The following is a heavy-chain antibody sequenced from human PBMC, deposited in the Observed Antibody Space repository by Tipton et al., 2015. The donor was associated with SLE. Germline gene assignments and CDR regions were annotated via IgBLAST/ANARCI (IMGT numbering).Heavy chain of an antibody. D-gene: IGHD3-10*01. V-gene: IGHV4-39*07. CDR1: GGSISSSSYY. Sequence: LRLSCTVSGGSISSSSYYWGWIRQPPGKGLEWIGSIYYSGSTYYNPSLKSRVTISVDTSKNQFSPKLSSVTAADTAVYYCASRGQSNWPPPHAFDIWGQGTMVTVSS. CDR2: IYYSGST. J-gene: IGHJ3*02. CDR3: ASRGQSNWPPPHAFDI.